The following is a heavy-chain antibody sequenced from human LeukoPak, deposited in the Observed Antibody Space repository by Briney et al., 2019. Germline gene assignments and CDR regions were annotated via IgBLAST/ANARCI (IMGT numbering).Heavy chain of an antibody. D-gene: IGHD2-21*01. CDR1: GDSINTYY. CDR3: ACGVPLSYYYMDV. Sequence: PSETLSLTCTVSGDSINTYYWNWIRQPPGKGLEWIAHIYYTGSASYTPSLKSRATISVDTSKNQFCLSLSSVTAADTAVYYCACGVPLSYYYMDVWGKGTTVAVSS. CDR2: IYYTGSA. J-gene: IGHJ6*03. V-gene: IGHV4-59*12.